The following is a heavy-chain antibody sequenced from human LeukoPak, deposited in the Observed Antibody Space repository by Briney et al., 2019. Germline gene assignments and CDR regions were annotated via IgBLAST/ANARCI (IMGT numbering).Heavy chain of an antibody. CDR2: MNPNSDNT. Sequence: ASVKVSCKASGYTFTSYDINWVRQATGQGLEWMGWMNPNSDNTGYAQKFLGRVSMTRNTSISTAYMEQSSLRSEDTAVYYCARGGGSGYYAFDYWGQGTLVTVSS. V-gene: IGHV1-8*01. CDR1: GYTFTSYD. J-gene: IGHJ4*02. D-gene: IGHD3-16*01. CDR3: ARGGGSGYYAFDY.